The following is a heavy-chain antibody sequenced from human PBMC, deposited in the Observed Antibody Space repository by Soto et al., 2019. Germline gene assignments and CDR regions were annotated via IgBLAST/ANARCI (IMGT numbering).Heavy chain of an antibody. CDR2: INHSGST. D-gene: IGHD6-13*01. CDR1: GGSFSGYY. Sequence: SETLSLTCAVYGGSFSGYYWSWIRQPPGKGLEWIGEINHSGSTNYNPSLKSRVTISVDTSKNQFSLKLSSVTAADTAVYYCARGRRYSSSWARSNWFDPWGQGTLVTVSS. V-gene: IGHV4-34*01. J-gene: IGHJ5*02. CDR3: ARGRRYSSSWARSNWFDP.